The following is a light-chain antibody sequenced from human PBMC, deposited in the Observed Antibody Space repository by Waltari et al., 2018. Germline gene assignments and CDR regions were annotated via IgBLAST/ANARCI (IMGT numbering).Light chain of an antibody. CDR1: QSVLFSSNNKNY. Sequence: DIVMTQSPDSLAVSLGDRATLNCQSSQSVLFSSNNKNYLAWYQQKPGQPPKLLIYWASTRASGVPDRFSGSGSGTDFTLTISSLQAEDVAVYYCQQYYGTPWTFGQGIKVEI. CDR2: WAS. V-gene: IGKV4-1*01. CDR3: QQYYGTPWT. J-gene: IGKJ1*01.